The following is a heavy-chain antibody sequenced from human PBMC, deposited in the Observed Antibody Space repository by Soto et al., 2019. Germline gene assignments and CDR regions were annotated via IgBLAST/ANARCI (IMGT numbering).Heavy chain of an antibody. D-gene: IGHD3-9*01. CDR2: ISYDGSNK. J-gene: IGHJ4*02. Sequence: QVQLVESGGGVVQPGRSLRLSCAASGFTFSSYGMHWVRQAPGKGLEWVAVISYDGSNKYYADSVKGRFTISRDNSKSTLYLQMNSLRAEDTAVYYCAKDVRYFDYWGQGTLVTVSS. V-gene: IGHV3-30*18. CDR1: GFTFSSYG. CDR3: AKDVRYFDY.